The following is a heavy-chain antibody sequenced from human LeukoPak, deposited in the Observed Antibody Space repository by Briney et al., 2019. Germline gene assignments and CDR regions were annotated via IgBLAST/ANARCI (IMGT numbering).Heavy chain of an antibody. J-gene: IGHJ4*02. V-gene: IGHV3-33*01. D-gene: IGHD2-2*03. CDR3: ARDGYCSSGTCYGKDY. CDR2: IWYDGSKK. CDR1: GFTFSSYG. Sequence: GGSLRLSCAASGFTFSSYGMEWVRQAPGKGLEWLTVIWYDGSKKYYADSVKGRFTISRDNAKNTLYLQMNSLRAEDTAVYYCARDGYCSSGTCYGKDYWGQGTLVTVSS.